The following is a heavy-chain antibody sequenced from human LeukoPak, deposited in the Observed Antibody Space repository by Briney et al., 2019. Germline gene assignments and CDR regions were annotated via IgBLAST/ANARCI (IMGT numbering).Heavy chain of an antibody. D-gene: IGHD2-2*01. CDR3: AREGHCSSTSCYAIDY. V-gene: IGHV3-66*01. CDR2: IYSDGST. J-gene: IGHJ4*02. Sequence: GGSLRLSCAASGFTVSNNYMSWVRQAPGKGLEWVSVIYSDGSTYHAESVKARFTISRDNSKNTLYLQMNSLRAEDTAVYYCAREGHCSSTSCYAIDYWGQGTLVTVSS. CDR1: GFTVSNNY.